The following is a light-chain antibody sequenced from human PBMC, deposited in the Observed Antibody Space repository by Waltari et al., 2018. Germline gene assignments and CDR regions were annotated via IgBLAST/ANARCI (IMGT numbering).Light chain of an antibody. CDR3: RSDTRTHVV. V-gene: IGLV2-14*03. CDR1: SRDVGGYNY. J-gene: IGLJ2*01. Sequence: QSALTQPASVSGPPGQSIPISCTGTSRDVGGYNYVSWYQQHPGKAPKLMIYDVSNRPSGVSTRVSGSKSGNTASLTISGLQAEDEDDYDCRSDTRTHVVFDGGTKLTVL. CDR2: DVS.